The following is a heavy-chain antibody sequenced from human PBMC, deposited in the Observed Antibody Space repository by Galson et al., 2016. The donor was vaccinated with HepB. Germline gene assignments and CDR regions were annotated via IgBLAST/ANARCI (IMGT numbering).Heavy chain of an antibody. J-gene: IGHJ4*02. V-gene: IGHV3-21*01. CDR3: ATDPEQDGSDYDSVWGTYRYFHY. CDR2: ITSGSEHI. Sequence: SLRLSCAGSGFTFSSYGMNWVRQAPGKGLEWVSSITSGSEHIYYADSVQGRFTISSDNAKNSLYLQMNSLRAEDTAVYYCATDPEQDGSDYDSVWGTYRYFHYWGQGTLVTVSS. CDR1: GFTFSSYG. D-gene: IGHD3-16*02.